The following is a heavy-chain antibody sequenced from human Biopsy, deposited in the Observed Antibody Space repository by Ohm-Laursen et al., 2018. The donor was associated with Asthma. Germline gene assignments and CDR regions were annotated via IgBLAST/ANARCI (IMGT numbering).Heavy chain of an antibody. D-gene: IGHD6-25*01. CDR2: ISSSGSTT. J-gene: IGHJ6*02. CDR3: VRVFESSEWGPFYHFGLDV. CDR1: GFSFSDYY. Sequence: GSLRLSCAASGFSFSDYYMTWMRQAPGKGLEWVSSISSSGSTTYPAESVKGRFTISRDNAQKSLFLQIGSLRAEDTAIYYCVRVFESSEWGPFYHFGLDVWGQGTTVAVSS. V-gene: IGHV3-11*01.